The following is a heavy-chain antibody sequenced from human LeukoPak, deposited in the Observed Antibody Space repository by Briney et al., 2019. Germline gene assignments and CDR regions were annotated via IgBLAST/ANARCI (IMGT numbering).Heavy chain of an antibody. Sequence: SETLSLTCTVSGGSISSYYWSWIRQPPGKGLEWIGYIYYSGSTNYNPSLKSRVTISVDTSKNQFSLKLSSVTAADTAVYYCARDLRSSGWPGYFDYWGQGTLVTVSS. CDR3: ARDLRSSGWPGYFDY. V-gene: IGHV4-59*01. J-gene: IGHJ4*02. D-gene: IGHD6-19*01. CDR1: GGSISSYY. CDR2: IYYSGST.